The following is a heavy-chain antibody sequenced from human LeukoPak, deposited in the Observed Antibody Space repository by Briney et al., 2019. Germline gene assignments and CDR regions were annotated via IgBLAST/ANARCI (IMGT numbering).Heavy chain of an antibody. CDR3: ARGGSTMVRGVIAYYFDY. CDR2: IYYSGST. Sequence: SETLSLTCTVSGGSISSYYWSWIRQPPGKGLEWIGYIYYSGSTNYNPSLKSRVTISVDTSKNQFSLKLSSVTAADTAVYYCARGGSTMVRGVIAYYFDYWGQGTLVTVSS. CDR1: GGSISSYY. J-gene: IGHJ4*02. D-gene: IGHD3-10*01. V-gene: IGHV4-59*01.